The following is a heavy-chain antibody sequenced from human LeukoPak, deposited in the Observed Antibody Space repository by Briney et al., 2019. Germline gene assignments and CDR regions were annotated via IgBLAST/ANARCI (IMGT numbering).Heavy chain of an antibody. CDR3: AGTRGYSYGPYNWFDP. J-gene: IGHJ5*02. D-gene: IGHD5-18*01. CDR1: GGSISSYY. CDR2: IYYSGST. V-gene: IGHV4-59*08. Sequence: SETLSLTCTVSGGSISSYYWSWIRQPPGEGLEWIGYIYYSGSTNYNPSLKSRVTISVDTSKNQFSLKLSSVTAADTAVYYCAGTRGYSYGPYNWFDPWGQGTLVTVSS.